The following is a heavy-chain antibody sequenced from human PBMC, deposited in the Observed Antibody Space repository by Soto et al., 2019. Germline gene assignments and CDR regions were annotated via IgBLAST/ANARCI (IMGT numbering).Heavy chain of an antibody. CDR3: AKRYCSGGSCYPDY. CDR2: ISYDGSNK. D-gene: IGHD2-15*01. V-gene: IGHV3-30*18. CDR1: GFTFSSYG. J-gene: IGHJ4*02. Sequence: QVQLVESGGGVVQPGRSLRLSCAASGFTFSSYGMHWVRQAPGKGLEWVAAISYDGSNKYYADSVKGQFTISRDNSENTLYLQMNSLRAEDTAVYYCAKRYCSGGSCYPDYWGQGTLVTVSS.